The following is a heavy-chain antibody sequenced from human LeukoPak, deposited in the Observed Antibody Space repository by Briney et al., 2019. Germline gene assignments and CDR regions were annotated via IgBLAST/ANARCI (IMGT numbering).Heavy chain of an antibody. Sequence: GGSLRLSCTASGFTFGDYAMSWGRQAPGKGLEWVGFIRSKAYGGTTEYAASVKGRFTISRDDSKSIAYLQMNSLKTEDTAVYYCTRVGGGWSAPFDYWGQGTLVTVSS. CDR3: TRVGGGWSAPFDY. D-gene: IGHD6-19*01. V-gene: IGHV3-49*04. CDR2: IRSKAYGGTT. CDR1: GFTFGDYA. J-gene: IGHJ4*02.